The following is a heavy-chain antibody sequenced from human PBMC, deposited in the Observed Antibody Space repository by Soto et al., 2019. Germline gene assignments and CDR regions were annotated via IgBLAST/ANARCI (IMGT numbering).Heavy chain of an antibody. Sequence: SENLSLTCTVSGGSISNGGYYWSWIRQHPEKGLEWTGYITYSGSTYYNPSLKSRVTISGDTSKNHFSLKLSSVTAADTAVYYCASGPPGLFDYWGQGTLVTVSS. J-gene: IGHJ4*02. V-gene: IGHV4-31*03. CDR1: GGSISNGGYY. CDR3: ASGPPGLFDY. CDR2: ITYSGST.